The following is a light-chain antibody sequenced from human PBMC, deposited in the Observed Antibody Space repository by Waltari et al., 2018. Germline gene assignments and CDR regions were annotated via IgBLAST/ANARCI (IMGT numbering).Light chain of an antibody. CDR2: ADS. CDR3: QQTNSMSFT. V-gene: IGKV1-39*01. CDR1: QSIGIY. Sequence: DIQMTQSPSSLSASVGDTVTITCRARQSIGIYLNWYHQKAGKAPKVLLYADSGLQTVVPPRFSGSRTGTEFTLTIYTLQPEDFGTYFCQQTNSMSFTFGPGTTVEMK. J-gene: IGKJ3*01.